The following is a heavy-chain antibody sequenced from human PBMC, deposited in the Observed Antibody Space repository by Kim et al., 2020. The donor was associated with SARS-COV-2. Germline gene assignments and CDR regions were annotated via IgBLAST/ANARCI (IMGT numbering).Heavy chain of an antibody. Sequence: ASVKVSCKASGYTFTSYYMHWVRQAPGQGLEWMGIINPSGGSTSYAQKFQGRVTMTRDTSTSTVYMELSSLRSEDTAVYYCGREVVAAAGDYWGQGTLVTVSS. J-gene: IGHJ4*02. CDR2: INPSGGST. CDR3: GREVVAAAGDY. D-gene: IGHD6-13*01. V-gene: IGHV1-46*01. CDR1: GYTFTSYY.